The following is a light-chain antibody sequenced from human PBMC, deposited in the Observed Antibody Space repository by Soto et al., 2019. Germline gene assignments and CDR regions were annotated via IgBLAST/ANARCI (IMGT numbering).Light chain of an antibody. CDR3: QQYNNWPQT. CDR1: QSAGSY. V-gene: IGKV3-15*01. CDR2: GAS. Sequence: EIVLTQSPATLSLSPGEGATLSCRASQSAGSYLAWYQQKPGQAPRLLIYGASTRATGIPARFSGSGSGTEFTLTISSLQSEDFAVYYCQQYNNWPQTFGGGTKVEIK. J-gene: IGKJ4*01.